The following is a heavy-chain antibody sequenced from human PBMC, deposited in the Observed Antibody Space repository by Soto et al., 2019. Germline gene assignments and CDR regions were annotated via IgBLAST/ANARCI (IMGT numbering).Heavy chain of an antibody. D-gene: IGHD1-1*01. CDR3: ARVTPGDNLYYFSGMDV. CDR1: GFTFGTYA. Sequence: QVQLVESGGGVVQPGRSLRLSCVASGFTFGTYAIHWVRQAPGKGLQWVALISYEGSNTYYADSVKGRFTVSRDNSKSTLYLHMNSLRPADTGVYYCARVTPGDNLYYFSGMDVWGQGTSVTVSS. V-gene: IGHV3-30-3*01. J-gene: IGHJ6*02. CDR2: ISYEGSNT.